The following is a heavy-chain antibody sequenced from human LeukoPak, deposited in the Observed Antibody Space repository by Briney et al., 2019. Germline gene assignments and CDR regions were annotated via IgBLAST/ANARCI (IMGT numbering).Heavy chain of an antibody. V-gene: IGHV3-23*01. CDR3: SRGSAIVIIPAAFSWFDP. J-gene: IGHJ5*02. CDR2: ISGSDGST. CDR1: GFTFSNYA. D-gene: IGHD2-2*01. Sequence: GGSLRLSCSASGFTFSNYAMTWVRQAPGKGLEWVSAISGSDGSTYYADSVKGRFSISRDNSKNTLYLQMNTLRAEVTAVYYCSRGSAIVIIPAAFSWFDPWGQGTQVTVSS.